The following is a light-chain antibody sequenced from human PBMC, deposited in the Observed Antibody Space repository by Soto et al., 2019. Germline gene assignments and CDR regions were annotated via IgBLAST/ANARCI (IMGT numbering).Light chain of an antibody. CDR1: SSDVGGYNY. V-gene: IGLV2-14*01. Sequence: QSVLTQPASVSGSPGQSITISCTGTSSDVGGYNYVSWYQQHPGKAPKLVIYEVSNRPSGVSNRFSDSKSGNTASLTISGLQAEDEADYYCSSYTSSNTPLYVFGTGTKVTVL. J-gene: IGLJ1*01. CDR3: SSYTSSNTPLYV. CDR2: EVS.